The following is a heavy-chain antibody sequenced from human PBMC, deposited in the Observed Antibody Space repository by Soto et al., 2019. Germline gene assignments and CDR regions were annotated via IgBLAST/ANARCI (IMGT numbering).Heavy chain of an antibody. CDR1: GYTFTGYY. J-gene: IGHJ5*02. V-gene: IGHV1-2*04. CDR2: INPNSGGT. Sequence: QVQLVQSGAEVKKPGASVKVSCKASGYTFTGYYMHWVRQAPGQGLEWMGWINPNSGGTNYAQKFQGWVTMTRGTTTSSAYMELSRLISDDTAMYYCARVGAGDSPFDPWGQVSLVTVSS. D-gene: IGHD4-17*01. CDR3: ARVGAGDSPFDP.